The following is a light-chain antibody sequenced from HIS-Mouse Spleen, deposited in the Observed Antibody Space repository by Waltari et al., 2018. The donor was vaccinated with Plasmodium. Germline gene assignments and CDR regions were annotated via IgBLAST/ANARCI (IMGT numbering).Light chain of an antibody. Sequence: QSALTQPPSASGSPGQSVTISCTGTRSYVGGYNYVSWYQQHPGKATNHMIYEVSKRPSGVPDRVSGSKSGNTASLTVSGLQAEDEADYYCSSYAGSNNLVFGGGTKLTVL. CDR3: SSYAGSNNLV. CDR1: RSYVGGYNY. V-gene: IGLV2-8*01. J-gene: IGLJ2*01. CDR2: EVS.